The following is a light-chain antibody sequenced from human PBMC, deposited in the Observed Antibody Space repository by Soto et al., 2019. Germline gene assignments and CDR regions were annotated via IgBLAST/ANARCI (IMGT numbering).Light chain of an antibody. CDR3: NSYSGGNTLYV. CDR2: DVN. CDR1: SSDIGAYNF. Sequence: QSALTQPASVTGFPGQSITISCTRTSSDIGAYNFVSWYQQHPGKAPKLMLYDVNIRPSGVSNRFSGSKSGNTASLTISGLQAEDEADYYCNSYSGGNTLYVFGSGTKVTVL. V-gene: IGLV2-14*03. J-gene: IGLJ1*01.